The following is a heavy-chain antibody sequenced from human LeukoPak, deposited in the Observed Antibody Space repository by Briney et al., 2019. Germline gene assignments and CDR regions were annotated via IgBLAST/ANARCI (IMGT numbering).Heavy chain of an antibody. CDR1: GGSISSYY. CDR2: IYYSRST. Sequence: SETLSLTCTVSGGSISSYYWSWIRQPPGQGLEWIRYIYYSRSTNYNPYLKSRVTISVDTSKNQFSLKLSSVTAADTAVYYCATNYDYVWGSFGXWGQXTLFTVS. V-gene: IGHV4-59*01. D-gene: IGHD3-16*01. J-gene: IGHJ5*02. CDR3: ATNYDYVWGSFGX.